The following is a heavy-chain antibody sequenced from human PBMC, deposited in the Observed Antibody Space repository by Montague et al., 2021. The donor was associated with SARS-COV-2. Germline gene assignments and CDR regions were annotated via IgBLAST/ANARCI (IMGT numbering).Heavy chain of an antibody. CDR2: TYYRSKWYT. CDR1: GDSVSSNSAA. D-gene: IGHD1-1*01. Sequence: CAISGDSVSSNSAAWNWIRQSPSEGLEWLGRTYYRSKWYTDYAPSVKTRITITPDTSNNQFSLHLNSVTPGDMAVYYCAREGTVPGPRGIYFDDWGQGTLVTVSS. J-gene: IGHJ4*02. V-gene: IGHV6-1*01. CDR3: AREGTVPGPRGIYFDD.